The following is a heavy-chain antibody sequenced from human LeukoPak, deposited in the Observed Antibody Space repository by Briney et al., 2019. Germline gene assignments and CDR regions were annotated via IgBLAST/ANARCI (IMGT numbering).Heavy chain of an antibody. J-gene: IGHJ5*02. CDR1: GGSISSYY. V-gene: IGHV4-59*08. D-gene: IGHD5-18*01. Sequence: SETLSLTCTVSGGSISSYYWSWIRQPPGKGLEWIGYIYYSGSTNYNPSLKSRVTISVDTSKDQFSLKLSSVAAADTAVYYCARGYSYGYGWFDPWGQGTLVTVSS. CDR3: ARGYSYGYGWFDP. CDR2: IYYSGST.